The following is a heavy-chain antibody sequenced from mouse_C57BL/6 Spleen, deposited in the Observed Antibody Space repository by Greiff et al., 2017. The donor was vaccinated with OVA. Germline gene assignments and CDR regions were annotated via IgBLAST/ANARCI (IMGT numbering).Heavy chain of an antibody. CDR3: ARRLHGLDYYAMDY. CDR2: INPNNGGT. J-gene: IGHJ4*01. V-gene: IGHV1-22*01. Sequence: EVKLMESGPELVKPGASVKMSCKASGYTFTDYNMHWVKQSHGKSLEWIGYINPNNGGTSYNQKFKGKATLTVNKSSSTAYMELRSLTSEDSAVYYCARRLHGLDYYAMDYWGQGTSVTVSS. CDR1: GYTFTDYN. D-gene: IGHD6-1*01.